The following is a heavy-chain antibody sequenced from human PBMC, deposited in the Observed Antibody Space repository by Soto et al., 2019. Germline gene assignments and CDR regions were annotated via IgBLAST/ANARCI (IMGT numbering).Heavy chain of an antibody. D-gene: IGHD4-17*01. J-gene: IGHJ4*02. Sequence: QVQLVESGGGVVQPGTSLRLSCVGSGFTFRSYVIHWVRQAPGKGLEWVALTSNDGRNNFYGDSVKGRFTISRDNSSNTVELQMDSLRVEDTTLYYCARWGTTGGLDVWGQGTLVCVSS. V-gene: IGHV3-33*05. CDR1: GFTFRSYV. CDR2: TSNDGRNN. CDR3: ARWGTTGGLDV.